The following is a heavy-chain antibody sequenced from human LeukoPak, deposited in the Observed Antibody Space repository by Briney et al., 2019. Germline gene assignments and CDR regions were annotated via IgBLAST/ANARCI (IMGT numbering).Heavy chain of an antibody. CDR3: ARDRLGYCSGGSCYSAYDGFDI. Sequence: GGSLRLSCAASGFTFSNYGMHWVRQAPGKGLEWVAVIWFDGSNKFYADSVKGRFTISRDNSKNTLYLQMNGLRAEDTAVYYCARDRLGYCSGGSCYSAYDGFDIWGQGTTVTVPS. CDR1: GFTFSNYG. D-gene: IGHD2-15*01. CDR2: IWFDGSNK. V-gene: IGHV3-33*01. J-gene: IGHJ3*02.